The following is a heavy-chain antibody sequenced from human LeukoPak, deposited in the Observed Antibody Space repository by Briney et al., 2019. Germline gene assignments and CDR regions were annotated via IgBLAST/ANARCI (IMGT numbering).Heavy chain of an antibody. J-gene: IGHJ4*02. Sequence: GGSLRLSCAASGFTFSSYSMNWVRQAPGKGLEWVSYISSSSSTIYYADSVKGRFTISRDNAKNSLYLLMNNLTTEDTALYYCAKAYYSDSGSPLESWGQGTLVIVSS. V-gene: IGHV3-48*04. CDR2: ISSSSSTI. CDR1: GFTFSSYS. D-gene: IGHD3-10*01. CDR3: AKAYYSDSGSPLES.